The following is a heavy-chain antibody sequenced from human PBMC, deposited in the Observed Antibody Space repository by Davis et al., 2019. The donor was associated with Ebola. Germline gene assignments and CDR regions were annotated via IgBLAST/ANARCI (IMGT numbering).Heavy chain of an antibody. CDR3: TRDPYYDFWSGYYGGAMVNWYFDL. Sequence: PGGSLRLSCTASGFTFGDYAMSWFRQAPGKGLEWVGFIRSKAYGGTTEYAASVKGRFTISRDDSKSIAYLQMNSLKTEDTAVYYCTRDPYYDFWSGYYGGAMVNWYFDLWGRGTLVTVSS. CDR1: GFTFGDYA. D-gene: IGHD3-3*01. V-gene: IGHV3-49*03. CDR2: IRSKAYGGTT. J-gene: IGHJ2*01.